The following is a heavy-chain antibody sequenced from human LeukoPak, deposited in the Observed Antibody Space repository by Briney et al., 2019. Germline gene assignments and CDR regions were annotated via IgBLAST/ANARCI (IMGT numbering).Heavy chain of an antibody. Sequence: PGGSLRLSCAASGFTFTTYWMHWVRQAPGKGLVWVSHINSDGSITSYADSVKGRFTISRDNAKNTLYLQMNSLRAEDTAVYYCASVRPGSTTNGNYGMDVWGQGTTVTVSS. D-gene: IGHD2-2*01. CDR1: GFTFTTYW. V-gene: IGHV3-74*01. J-gene: IGHJ6*02. CDR3: ASVRPGSTTNGNYGMDV. CDR2: INSDGSIT.